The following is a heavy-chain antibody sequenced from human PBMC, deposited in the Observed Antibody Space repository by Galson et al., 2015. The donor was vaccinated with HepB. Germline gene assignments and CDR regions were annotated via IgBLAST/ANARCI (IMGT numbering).Heavy chain of an antibody. CDR3: ARANRGLIAFDI. CDR2: IGSSGSTI. Sequence: SLRLSCAASGFTFSDSYMTWIRQAPGMGLEWVSYIGSSGSTIYYADSVKGRFTISRDNAKNSLFLQMNSLRAEDTAVYYCARANRGLIAFDIWGQGTMVTVSS. CDR1: GFTFSDSY. J-gene: IGHJ3*02. V-gene: IGHV3-11*01. D-gene: IGHD2/OR15-2a*01.